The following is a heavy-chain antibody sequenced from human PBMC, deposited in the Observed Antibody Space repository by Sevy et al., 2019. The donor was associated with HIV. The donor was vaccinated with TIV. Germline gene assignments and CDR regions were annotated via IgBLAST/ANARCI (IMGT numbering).Heavy chain of an antibody. V-gene: IGHV3-49*04. CDR1: GFTFGDYA. CDR2: IRSKAYGGTT. J-gene: IGHJ3*02. Sequence: GGSLRLSCTASGFTFGDYAMSWVRQAPGKGLEWVGFIRSKAYGGTTEYAATVKGRFTISRDDSKSIAYLQMNSLKTEDTAVYYCTRNVLRFLEGLGAFDIWGQGTMVTVSS. D-gene: IGHD3-3*01. CDR3: TRNVLRFLEGLGAFDI.